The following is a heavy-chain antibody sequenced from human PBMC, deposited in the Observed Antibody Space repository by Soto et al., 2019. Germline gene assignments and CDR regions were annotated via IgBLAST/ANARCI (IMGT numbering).Heavy chain of an antibody. CDR2: TSYRSKWYY. CDR3: SRRLKLGADYYGMDV. Sequence: SQTLSLTCAISGDSVSSTSAAWNWIRQSPSRGLEWLGRTSYRSKWYYDYAVSVKSRITINPDTSKNQSSLQLNSVTPEDTAVYYCSRRLKLGADYYGMDVWGQGTTVTVS. D-gene: IGHD1-26*01. CDR1: GDSVSSTSAA. V-gene: IGHV6-1*01. J-gene: IGHJ6*02.